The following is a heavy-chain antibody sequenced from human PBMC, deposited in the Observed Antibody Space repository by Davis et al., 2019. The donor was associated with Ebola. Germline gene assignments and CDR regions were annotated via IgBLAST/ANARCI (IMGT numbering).Heavy chain of an antibody. D-gene: IGHD3-3*01. CDR1: GYSFTSYW. J-gene: IGHJ4*02. CDR2: IYPGDSDT. V-gene: IGHV5-51*01. Sequence: GESLKISCKGSGYSFTSYWIGWVRQMPGKSLEWMGIIYPGDSDTRYSPSFQGQVTISADKSISTAYLQWSSLKASDTAMYYCARQDYDFWSGYYKGYYFDYWGQGTLVTVSS. CDR3: ARQDYDFWSGYYKGYYFDY.